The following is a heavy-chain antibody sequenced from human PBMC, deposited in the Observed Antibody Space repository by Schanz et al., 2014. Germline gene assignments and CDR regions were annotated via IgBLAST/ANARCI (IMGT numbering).Heavy chain of an antibody. CDR3: VRIYSGYSGGYLDY. D-gene: IGHD5-12*01. V-gene: IGHV3-48*01. Sequence: VQLVESGGGVVQPGRSLRLSCAASGFTFSSYGMHWVRQAPGKGLEWISYIKISGDVFYTDSVKGRFTISRDNAKSSLYLQMSSLRAEDTAVYYCVRIYSGYSGGYLDYWGQGTLVTVSS. CDR2: IKISGDV. CDR1: GFTFSSYG. J-gene: IGHJ4*02.